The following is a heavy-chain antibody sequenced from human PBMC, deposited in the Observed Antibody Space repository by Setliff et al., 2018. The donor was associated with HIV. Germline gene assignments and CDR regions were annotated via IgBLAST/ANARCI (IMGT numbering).Heavy chain of an antibody. CDR3: ARGIAAAGVFDY. CDR1: GVSFSGYS. V-gene: IGHV4-59*01. Sequence: SETLSLTCAVYGVSFSGYSWSWIRQPPGKGLEWIGYIYYSGSTNYNPSLKSRVTISVDTSKNQFSLKLSSVTAADTAVYYCARGIAAAGVFDYWGQGTLVTVSS. J-gene: IGHJ4*02. CDR2: IYYSGST. D-gene: IGHD6-13*01.